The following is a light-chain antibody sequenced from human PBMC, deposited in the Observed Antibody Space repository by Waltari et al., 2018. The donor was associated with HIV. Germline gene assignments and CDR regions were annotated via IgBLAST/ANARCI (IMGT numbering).Light chain of an antibody. CDR3: MHGQQTPV. J-gene: IGKJ1*01. Sequence: DIAMIQSPDFLAVSPGAPASISCRSSQSLLHNNGHNYLDWYIQRPGQAPELLIYLASRRASGVPDRIAGSGSGTDFILKISRVEPEDVGVYYCMHGQQTPVFGQGTLVEV. CDR2: LAS. CDR1: QSLLHNNGHNY. V-gene: IGKV2-28*01.